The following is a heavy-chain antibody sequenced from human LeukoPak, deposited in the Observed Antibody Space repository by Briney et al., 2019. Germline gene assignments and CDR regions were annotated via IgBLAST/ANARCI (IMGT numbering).Heavy chain of an antibody. V-gene: IGHV4-39*07. CDR3: ARSDDYGDYVYWFFDL. J-gene: IGHJ2*01. CDR1: GGSISSTTYY. Sequence: SETLSLTCTVSGGSISSTTYYWGWIRQPPGKGLEWIGSISYSGSTYYNPSLKSRVTVSADTSKNHFSLKVTSVTAADTAVYYCARSDDYGDYVYWFFDLWGRGTLVTVSS. D-gene: IGHD4-17*01. CDR2: ISYSGST.